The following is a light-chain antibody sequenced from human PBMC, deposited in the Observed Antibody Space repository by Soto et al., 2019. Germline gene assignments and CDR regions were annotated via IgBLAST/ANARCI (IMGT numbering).Light chain of an antibody. J-gene: IGKJ1*01. Sequence: DIQMTQSPSTLSASVGGRVTITCRASQSISSWLAWYQQKPGQAPKLLIYKASTLQSGVPSRFSGSGSGTEFTLAISSLQPDNSATSSCPPYNDNWTLGQGP. CDR1: QSISSW. CDR3: PPYNDNWT. V-gene: IGKV1-5*03. CDR2: KAS.